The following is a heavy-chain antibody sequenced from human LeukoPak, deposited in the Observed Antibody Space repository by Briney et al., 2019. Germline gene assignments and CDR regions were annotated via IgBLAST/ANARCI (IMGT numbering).Heavy chain of an antibody. Sequence: PGGSLRLSCAASGFTFSSYSMNWVRQAPGKGLEWVSSISSSSSYIYYADSVKGRFTISRDNAKNSLYLQMNSLRAEDTAVYYCARRDSSGYYYRFDCWGQGTLVTVSS. CDR2: ISSSSSYI. J-gene: IGHJ4*02. D-gene: IGHD3-22*01. V-gene: IGHV3-21*01. CDR3: ARRDSSGYYYRFDC. CDR1: GFTFSSYS.